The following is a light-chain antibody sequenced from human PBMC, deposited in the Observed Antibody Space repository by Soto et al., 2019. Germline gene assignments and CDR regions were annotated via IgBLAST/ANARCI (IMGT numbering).Light chain of an antibody. CDR1: SSDVGGYNY. Sequence: QSALTQPASVSGSPGQSITISCTGTSSDVGGYNYVSWYQQHPGKAPKLMIYDVSNRPSGVSNRFSGSKSGNTASLTISGLQAEDEADYYCSSYTSSSTPGYVFGTRTQLTVL. V-gene: IGLV2-14*01. J-gene: IGLJ1*01. CDR2: DVS. CDR3: SSYTSSSTPGYV.